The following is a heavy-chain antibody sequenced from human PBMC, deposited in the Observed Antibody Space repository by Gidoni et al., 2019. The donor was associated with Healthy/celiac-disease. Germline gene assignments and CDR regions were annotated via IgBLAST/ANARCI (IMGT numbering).Heavy chain of an antibody. J-gene: IGHJ6*02. CDR3: ASRITMIVVGPPGGMDV. CDR2: INHSGST. V-gene: IGHV4-34*01. D-gene: IGHD3-22*01. CDR1: GGSFSGYY. Sequence: QVQLQQWGAGLLKPSETLSRTCAVYGGSFSGYYWSWIRQPPGKGLEWIGEINHSGSTNYNPSLKSRVTISVDTSKNQFSLKLSSVTAADTAVYYCASRITMIVVGPPGGMDVWGQGTTVTVSS.